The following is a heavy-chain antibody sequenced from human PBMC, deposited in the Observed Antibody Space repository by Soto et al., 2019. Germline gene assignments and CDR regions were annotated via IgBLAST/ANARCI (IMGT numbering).Heavy chain of an antibody. CDR3: TTDSIVDGDFDY. D-gene: IGHD3-16*02. CDR2: IKSKTDGGTT. Sequence: EVQLVESGGGLVKPGGSLRLSCAASGFTFSNAWMNWVRQAPGKGLGWVGRIKSKTDGGTTDYAAPVKGRFTISRDDSKNTLYLQMNSLKTEDTAVYYCTTDSIVDGDFDYWGQGTLVTVSS. CDR1: GFTFSNAW. J-gene: IGHJ4*02. V-gene: IGHV3-15*07.